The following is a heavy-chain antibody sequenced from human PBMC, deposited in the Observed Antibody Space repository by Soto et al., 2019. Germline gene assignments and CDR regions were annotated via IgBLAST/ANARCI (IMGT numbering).Heavy chain of an antibody. CDR2: INHSGSA. D-gene: IGHD6-19*01. CDR3: ARGLITGSHYSGGWYYFDS. V-gene: IGHV4-39*07. J-gene: IGHJ4*02. CDR1: GDNIINNSCF. Sequence: SSESLSLTCTVSGDNIINNSCFRAWISQTPGKGLQWIGQINHSGSAYYNPSLKSRVTISVHTSNSQFSLELSSVTAADTAVYYCARGLITGSHYSGGWYYFDSWGQGTQVTVSS.